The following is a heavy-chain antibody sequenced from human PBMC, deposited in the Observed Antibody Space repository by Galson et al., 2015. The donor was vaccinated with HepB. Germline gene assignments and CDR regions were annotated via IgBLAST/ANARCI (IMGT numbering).Heavy chain of an antibody. V-gene: IGHV3-30-3*01. CDR1: GFTFSSYA. D-gene: IGHD1-7*01. J-gene: IGHJ6*02. Sequence: SLRLSCAASGFTFSSYAMHWVRQAPGKGLEWVAVISYDGSNKYYADSVKGRFTISRDNSKNTLYLQMNSLRAEDTAVYYCARELSKSWNYFSYYYYGMDVWGQGTTVTVSS. CDR3: ARELSKSWNYFSYYYYGMDV. CDR2: ISYDGSNK.